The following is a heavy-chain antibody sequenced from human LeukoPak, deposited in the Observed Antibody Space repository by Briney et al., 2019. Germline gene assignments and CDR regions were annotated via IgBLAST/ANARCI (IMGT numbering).Heavy chain of an antibody. CDR1: GGSFSGYY. J-gene: IGHJ4*02. CDR2: IHYSGST. V-gene: IGHV4-59*01. CDR3: ATYLFRGDTHYFDY. D-gene: IGHD3-10*01. Sequence: PSETLSLTCAVYGGSFSGYYWSWIRQSPGKGLEWMAYIHYSGSTNYNPSLKSRVTISLDTSKNLFSLKLSSVTAADTAVYYCATYLFRGDTHYFDYWGQGIVVTVSS.